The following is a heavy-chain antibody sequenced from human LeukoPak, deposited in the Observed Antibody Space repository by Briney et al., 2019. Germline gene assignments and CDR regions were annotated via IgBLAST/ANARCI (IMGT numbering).Heavy chain of an antibody. CDR2: ISAYNGNT. CDR1: GYPFTSYG. J-gene: IGHJ6*02. CDR3: ARDYDILTGYYKGPHEYYYYGMDV. D-gene: IGHD3-9*01. Sequence: GASVKVSCKASGYPFTSYGISWVRQAPGQGLEWMGWISAYNGNTNYAQKLQGRVTMTTDTSTSTAYMELRSLRSDDTAVYYCARDYDILTGYYKGPHEYYYYGMDVWGQGTTVTVSS. V-gene: IGHV1-18*01.